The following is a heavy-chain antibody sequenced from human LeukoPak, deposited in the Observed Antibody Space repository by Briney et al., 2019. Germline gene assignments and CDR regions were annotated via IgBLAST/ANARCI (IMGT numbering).Heavy chain of an antibody. V-gene: IGHV4-39*01. J-gene: IGHJ3*02. CDR2: IYYSGTT. D-gene: IGHD3-22*01. CDR3: ARVAARITMIVVVRGPPDI. Sequence: SETLSLTCTVSGDSITNSDYYWAWIRQPPGKGLEWIAIIYYSGTTYYSPSLKSRVTISVDTSKNQFSLNLSSVTAADTAMYYCARVAARITMIVVVRGPPDIWGQGAMVTVSS. CDR1: GDSITNSDYY.